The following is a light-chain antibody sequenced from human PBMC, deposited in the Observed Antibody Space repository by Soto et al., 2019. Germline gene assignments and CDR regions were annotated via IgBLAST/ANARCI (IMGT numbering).Light chain of an antibody. Sequence: QSVLTQPPSASGTPGQRVTISCSGSSSNIGENTVNWYHQVPGSAPKLLIYSNNQRPSGVPDRFSGSKSGTSASLAISGLQSEDEANYYCAAWDDSLRNVLFGGGTKLTVL. V-gene: IGLV1-44*01. CDR1: SSNIGENT. CDR3: AAWDDSLRNVL. CDR2: SNN. J-gene: IGLJ2*01.